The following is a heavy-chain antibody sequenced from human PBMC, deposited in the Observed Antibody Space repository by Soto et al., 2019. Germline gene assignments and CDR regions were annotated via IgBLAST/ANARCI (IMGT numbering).Heavy chain of an antibody. CDR3: ARARVPAAIPLSY. D-gene: IGHD2-2*02. Sequence: ASVKVSCKASGCTFTSYDINWVRQATGQGLEWMGWMNPNSGNTGYAQKFQGRVTMTRNTSISTAYMELSSLRSEDTAVYYCARARVPAAIPLSYWGQGTLVTVYS. CDR2: MNPNSGNT. J-gene: IGHJ4*02. CDR1: GCTFTSYD. V-gene: IGHV1-8*01.